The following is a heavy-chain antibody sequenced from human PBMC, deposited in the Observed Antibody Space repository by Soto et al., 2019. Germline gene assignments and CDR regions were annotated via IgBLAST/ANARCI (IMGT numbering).Heavy chain of an antibody. J-gene: IGHJ5*02. CDR2: IYYSGST. V-gene: IGHV4-31*03. D-gene: IGHD1-1*01. CDR3: ARDSTGTPNWFDP. Sequence: SVTLSLTCTVSGGSISSGGYYWSWIRQHPGKGLEWIGYIYYSGSTYYNPSLKSRVTISVDTSKNQFSLKLSSVTAADTAVYYCARDSTGTPNWFDPWGQGTLVTVSS. CDR1: GGSISSGGYY.